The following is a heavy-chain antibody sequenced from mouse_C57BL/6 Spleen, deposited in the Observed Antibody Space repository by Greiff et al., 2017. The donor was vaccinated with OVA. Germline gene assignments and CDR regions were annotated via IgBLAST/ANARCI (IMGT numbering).Heavy chain of an antibody. CDR1: GFSFNTYA. CDR3: VYDGYRGYAMDY. CDR2: IRSKSNNYAT. Sequence: EVQGVESGGGLVQPKGSLKLSCAASGFSFNTYAMNWVRQAPGKGLEWVARIRSKSNNYATYYADSVKDRFTISRDDSESMLYLQMNNLKTEDTAMYYCVYDGYRGYAMDYWGQGTSVTVSS. D-gene: IGHD2-3*01. J-gene: IGHJ4*01. V-gene: IGHV10-1*01.